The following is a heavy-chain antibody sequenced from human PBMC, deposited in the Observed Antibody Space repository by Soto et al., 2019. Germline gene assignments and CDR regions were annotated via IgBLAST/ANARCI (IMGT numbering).Heavy chain of an antibody. D-gene: IGHD6-19*01. CDR3: ARVVAVAAKDRYYFDY. CDR1: GYSISSGYY. CDR2: IYHSGST. V-gene: IGHV4-38-2*01. J-gene: IGHJ4*02. Sequence: PSETLSLTCAVSGYSISSGYYWGWIRQPPGKGLEWIGSIYHSGSTYYNPSLKSRVTISVDTSKNQFSLKLSSVTAADTAVYYCARVVAVAAKDRYYFDYWGQGTLVTVS.